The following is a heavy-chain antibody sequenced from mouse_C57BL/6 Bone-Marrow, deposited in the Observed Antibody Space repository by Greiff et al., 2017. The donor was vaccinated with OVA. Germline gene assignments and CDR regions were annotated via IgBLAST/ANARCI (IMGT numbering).Heavy chain of an antibody. D-gene: IGHD4-1*01. V-gene: IGHV1-7*01. Sequence: VQLQQSGAELAKPGASVKLSCKASGYTFTSYWMHWVKKRPGQGLEWIGYINPSSGYTKYNQKCNDKATLTADKSSSTAYMQLSSRTYEDSAVYYGASRKLGQSWFAYWGEWTLVTVSA. CDR3: ASRKLGQSWFAY. J-gene: IGHJ3*01. CDR2: INPSSGYT. CDR1: GYTFTSYW.